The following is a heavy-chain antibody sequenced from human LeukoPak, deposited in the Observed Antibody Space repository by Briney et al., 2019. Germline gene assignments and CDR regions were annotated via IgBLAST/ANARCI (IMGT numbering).Heavy chain of an antibody. CDR1: GFTFSSYW. V-gene: IGHV3-74*01. Sequence: DPGGSLRLSCAASGFTFSSYWMGWVRHAPGKGLVWVSRINSDGSSTSYADSVKGRFTISRDNAKNTLYLQMNSLRAEDTAVYYCVGFPPYYYYYYMDVWGKGTTVTVSS. CDR3: VGFPPYYYYYYMDV. CDR2: INSDGSST. J-gene: IGHJ6*03.